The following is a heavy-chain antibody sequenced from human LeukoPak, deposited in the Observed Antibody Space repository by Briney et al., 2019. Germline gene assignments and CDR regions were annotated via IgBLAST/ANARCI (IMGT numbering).Heavy chain of an antibody. V-gene: IGHV1-18*01. CDR2: ISAYNGNT. Sequence: GASVKVSCKASGYTFTNYGISWVRQAPGQGLEWMGWISAYNGNTNYAQKLQGRVTMTTDTSTSTAYMELRSLRSDDTAVYYCARIGGYYYDSSGYYSSSYYFDYWGQGTLVTVSS. J-gene: IGHJ4*02. CDR1: GYTFTNYG. D-gene: IGHD3-22*01. CDR3: ARIGGYYYDSSGYYSSSYYFDY.